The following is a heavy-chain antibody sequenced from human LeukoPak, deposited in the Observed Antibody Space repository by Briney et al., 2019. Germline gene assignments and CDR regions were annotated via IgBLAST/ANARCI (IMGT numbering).Heavy chain of an antibody. J-gene: IGHJ5*02. CDR2: ITGSGSGT. CDR3: ARVRRYSGYGPANWFDP. D-gene: IGHD5-12*01. V-gene: IGHV3-23*01. CDR1: RFTFSTYA. Sequence: PGGSLRLSCAASRFTFSTYAMSWVRQAPGKGLEWVSAITGSGSGTYYAESGKRRLPISRDNSKKTLYLQMNSLRAEDTAVYSCARVRRYSGYGPANWFDPWGQRT.